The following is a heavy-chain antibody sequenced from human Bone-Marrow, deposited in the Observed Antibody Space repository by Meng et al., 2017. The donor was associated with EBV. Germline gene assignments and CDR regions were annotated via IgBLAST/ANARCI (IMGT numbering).Heavy chain of an antibody. CDR3: DRGNTFPEYYFGY. CDR1: GGSIGSGEYS. V-gene: IGHV4-30-2*01. Sequence: QLQQPGPGLVKPPRTRSLPCAVSGGSIGSGEYSWSWIRQPPGKGLEWIGNIYHSGSTFYNSSLNSRVTISVDRSKNQFSLKLTSVTAADTAVYYCDRGNTFPEYYFGYWGQGTLVTVSS. D-gene: IGHD2/OR15-2a*01. J-gene: IGHJ4*02. CDR2: IYHSGST.